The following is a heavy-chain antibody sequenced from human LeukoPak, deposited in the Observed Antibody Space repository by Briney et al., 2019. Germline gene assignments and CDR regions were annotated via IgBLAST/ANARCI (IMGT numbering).Heavy chain of an antibody. J-gene: IGHJ6*02. V-gene: IGHV4-59*01. CDR3: ARSTWGSSSWYYYGMDV. CDR1: GDPISGYY. CDR2: IYYSGST. D-gene: IGHD6-6*01. Sequence: SETLSLTCTVSGDPISGYYWNWIRQPPGKGLECIGYIYYSGSTDYNPSLKSRVTISVDTSKNQFSLRLSSVTAADTAVYYCARSTWGSSSWYYYGMDVWGQGTTVTVSS.